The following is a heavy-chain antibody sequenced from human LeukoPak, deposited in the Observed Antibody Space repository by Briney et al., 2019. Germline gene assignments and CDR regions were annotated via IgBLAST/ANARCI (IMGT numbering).Heavy chain of an antibody. V-gene: IGHV3-74*01. D-gene: IGHD4-17*01. Sequence: GGSLRLSCAASGYSLSSYWMHWVRQGPGKGLVWVSRINEDGSSTSYAESVRGRFTISRDNAKNTLYLQMNSLRAEDTAVYYCARDYADYVGYFFFDYWGQGTLVTVSS. CDR3: ARDYADYVGYFFFDY. CDR2: INEDGSST. CDR1: GYSLSSYW. J-gene: IGHJ4*02.